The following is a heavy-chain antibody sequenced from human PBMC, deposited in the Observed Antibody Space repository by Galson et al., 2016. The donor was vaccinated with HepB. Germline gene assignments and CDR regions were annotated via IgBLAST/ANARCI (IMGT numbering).Heavy chain of an antibody. D-gene: IGHD6-13*01. Sequence: ETLSLTCTVSGGSISSSTYWAWIRQPPGKGLEWIGSICYSGNTYYNPSLKSRVTISVDTSKNQLSLKLISVTAADTAVYYCARHHREFSSWYPYYYYGMDVWGQGTSVTVSS. J-gene: IGHJ6*02. CDR3: ARHHREFSSWYPYYYYGMDV. V-gene: IGHV4-39*01. CDR1: GGSISSSTY. CDR2: ICYSGNT.